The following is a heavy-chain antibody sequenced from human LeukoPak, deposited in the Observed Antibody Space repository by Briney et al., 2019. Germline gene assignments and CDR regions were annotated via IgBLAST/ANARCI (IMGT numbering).Heavy chain of an antibody. CDR3: ARGVVYPTWSGPHWSDY. D-gene: IGHD3-3*01. J-gene: IGHJ4*02. V-gene: IGHV3-7*01. CDR2: IKQDASQE. CDR1: GFTFSGYA. Sequence: PGGSLRLSCAASGFTFSGYAMSWVRQAPGKGPEWVAHIKQDASQEDHVDSVKGRFTISRDNAKNSLYLQMNSLRAEDTAVYYCARGVVYPTWSGPHWSDYWGQGTLVTVSS.